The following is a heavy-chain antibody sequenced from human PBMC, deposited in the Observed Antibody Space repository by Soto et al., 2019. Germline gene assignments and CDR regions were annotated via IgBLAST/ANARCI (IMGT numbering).Heavy chain of an antibody. Sequence: SETQSLTYAVYGGSFRGYYWSWIRQQPGKGLEWIGEINHSGSTNYNPSLKSRVTISVDTSKNQFSLKLSSVTAADTAVYYCARAGPSRIAAAGFPRGYMDVWGKGTTVTVSS. V-gene: IGHV4-34*01. D-gene: IGHD6-13*01. CDR1: GGSFRGYY. CDR2: INHSGST. J-gene: IGHJ6*03. CDR3: ARAGPSRIAAAGFPRGYMDV.